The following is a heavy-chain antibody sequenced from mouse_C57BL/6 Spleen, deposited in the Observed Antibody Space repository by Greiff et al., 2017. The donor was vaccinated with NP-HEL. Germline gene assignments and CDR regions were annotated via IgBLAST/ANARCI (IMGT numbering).Heavy chain of an antibody. CDR1: GYTFTSYW. CDR3: ARTVADYAMDY. CDR2: IDPSDSYT. J-gene: IGHJ4*01. V-gene: IGHV1-69*01. Sequence: VQLQQPGAELVMPGASVKLSCKASGYTFTSYWMHWVKQRPGQGLEWIGEIDPSDSYTNYNQKFKGKSTLTADKSSSTAYMQLSSLTSEDSAVYYCARTVADYAMDYWGQGTSVTVSS. D-gene: IGHD1-1*01.